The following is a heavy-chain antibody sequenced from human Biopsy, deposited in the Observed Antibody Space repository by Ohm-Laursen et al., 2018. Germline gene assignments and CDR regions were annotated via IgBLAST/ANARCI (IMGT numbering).Heavy chain of an antibody. CDR3: ARHPTGFWFDP. Sequence: PSQTLSLTCTVSGGSVSSNVAYWAWIRQPPGKGLESIGSIFYSGITYYNPSLQSRVTMSVDTSKNQFSLNLTSVTAADTAVYYCARHPTGFWFDPWGQGTRVTVSS. V-gene: IGHV4-39*01. J-gene: IGHJ5*02. CDR1: GGSVSSNVAY. CDR2: IFYSGIT.